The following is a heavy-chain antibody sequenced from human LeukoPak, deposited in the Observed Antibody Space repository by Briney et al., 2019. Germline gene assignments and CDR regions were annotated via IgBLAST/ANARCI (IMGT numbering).Heavy chain of an antibody. D-gene: IGHD3-16*01. CDR3: ARGGYDYIWGTIDY. V-gene: IGHV4-34*01. J-gene: IGHJ4*02. CDR2: INHSGST. Sequence: KPSETLSLTCAVYGGSFSGYYWSWIRQPPGKGLEWIGEINHSGSTNYNPSLKSRVTISVDTSKNQFSLKLSSVTAADTAVYYCARGGYDYIWGTIDYWGQGTLVTVSS. CDR1: GGSFSGYY.